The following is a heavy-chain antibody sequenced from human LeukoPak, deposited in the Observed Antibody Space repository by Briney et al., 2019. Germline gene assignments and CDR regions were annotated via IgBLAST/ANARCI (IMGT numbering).Heavy chain of an antibody. CDR3: ARRRGYSYGYPSYYYYYMDV. V-gene: IGHV4-34*01. CDR2: INHSGST. D-gene: IGHD5-18*01. Sequence: SETLSLTCAVYGGSFSGYYWSWIRQPPGKGLEWIGEINHSGSTNYNPSLKSRVTISVDTSKNQFSLKLSSVTAADSAVYYCARRRGYSYGYPSYYYYYMDVWGKGTTVTISS. J-gene: IGHJ6*03. CDR1: GGSFSGYY.